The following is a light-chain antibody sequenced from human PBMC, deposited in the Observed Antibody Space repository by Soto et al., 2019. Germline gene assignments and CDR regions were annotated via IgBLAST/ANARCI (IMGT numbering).Light chain of an antibody. CDR1: RSDVGSYNL. CDR2: EGS. CDR3: CSYAGSK. V-gene: IGLV2-23*01. J-gene: IGLJ2*01. Sequence: QSALTQPASVSGSPGQSITISCTGTRSDVGSYNLVSWYQQHPGKAPKLMIYEGSKRPSGVSNRFSGSKSGNTASLTISGLQAEDEADYYCCSYAGSKFGGGTKLTVL.